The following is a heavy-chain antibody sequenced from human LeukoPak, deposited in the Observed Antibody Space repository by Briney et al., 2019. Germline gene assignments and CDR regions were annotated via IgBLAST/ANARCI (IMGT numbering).Heavy chain of an antibody. CDR1: GYTFTGYY. D-gene: IGHD3-10*01. CDR2: INPNSGGT. Sequence: GASVKVSCKASGYTFTGYYMHWVRQAPGQGLEWMGWINPNSGGTNYAQKFQGRVTMTRDTSISTAYMELSRLRSDDTAVYYCARDVGSGSYYVTFDYWGQGTLVTVSS. J-gene: IGHJ4*02. CDR3: ARDVGSGSYYVTFDY. V-gene: IGHV1-2*02.